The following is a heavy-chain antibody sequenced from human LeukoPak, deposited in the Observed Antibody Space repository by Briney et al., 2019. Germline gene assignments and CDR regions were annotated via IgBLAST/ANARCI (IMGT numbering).Heavy chain of an antibody. D-gene: IGHD4-17*01. CDR3: ARQDGDYVVDY. Sequence: GASVKVSCKASGGTFSSYAISWVRRAPGQGLEWMGRIIPILGIANYAQKFQGRVTITADKSTSTAYMELSSLRSEDTAVYYCARQDGDYVVDYWGQGTLVTVSS. CDR2: IIPILGIA. J-gene: IGHJ4*02. V-gene: IGHV1-69*04. CDR1: GGTFSSYA.